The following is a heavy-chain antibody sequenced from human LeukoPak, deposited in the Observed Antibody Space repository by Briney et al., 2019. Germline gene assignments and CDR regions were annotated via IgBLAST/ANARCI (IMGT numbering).Heavy chain of an antibody. Sequence: SETLSLTCAVYGGSFSGYYWSWIRQPPGKGLEWIGAINHGGSTDYNPSLKSRVTISVATSKNQFSLKLSTVTDADTTVYYSARQYIDILTGYHRGELYWYFDLWGRGTLVTVSS. V-gene: IGHV4-34*01. CDR3: ARQYIDILTGYHRGELYWYFDL. CDR2: INHGGST. J-gene: IGHJ2*01. D-gene: IGHD3-9*01. CDR1: GGSFSGYY.